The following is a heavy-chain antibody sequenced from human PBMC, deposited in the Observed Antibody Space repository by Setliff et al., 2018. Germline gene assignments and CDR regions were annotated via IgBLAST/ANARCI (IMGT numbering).Heavy chain of an antibody. D-gene: IGHD3-10*01. CDR1: GDFVSSSY. V-gene: IGHV4-59*08. J-gene: IGHJ3*01. Sequence: PSETLSLTCTVSGDFVSSSYWSWIRQSPGKGLEWIGYIYDTGSTNSDPSLKSRVTMSVDTSKNQVSLKMTSVTAADTAVYYCARHGPTRTDSWFDSFDVWGQGTKVTVSS. CDR2: IYDTGST. CDR3: ARHGPTRTDSWFDSFDV.